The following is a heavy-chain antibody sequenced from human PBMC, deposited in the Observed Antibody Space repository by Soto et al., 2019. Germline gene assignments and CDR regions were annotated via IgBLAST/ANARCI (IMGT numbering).Heavy chain of an antibody. CDR1: GGTFSNHA. CDR2: IIPIFGAT. CDR3: ATDDPVVVGADSAFDI. V-gene: IGHV1-69*18. J-gene: IGHJ3*02. Sequence: QVLLVQSGPEVKKPGSSVKISCKASGGTFSNHAFSWVRQAPGQGLEWMGTIIPIFGATNYAQNFQGRVTITADESPSTAYMDLSSLIFADTAVYYCATDDPVVVGADSAFDIWGQGIMVTVAS. D-gene: IGHD3-22*01.